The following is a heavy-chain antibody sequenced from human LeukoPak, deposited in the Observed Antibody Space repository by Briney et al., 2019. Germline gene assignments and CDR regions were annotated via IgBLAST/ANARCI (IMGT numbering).Heavy chain of an antibody. CDR3: ARVMEGGAAWDK. CDR2: RNTDGSRA. J-gene: IGHJ4*02. V-gene: IGHV3-74*01. D-gene: IGHD1-1*01. Sequence: PGGTLRLSCAASGFNFSDYWMHWVRQAPGKGLLLVSRRNTDGSRATYADSVKGRITISRDNAQSMVYLQLNSLRVKGTAVYYCARVMEGGAAWDKWGQGNLVTVSS. CDR1: GFNFSDYW.